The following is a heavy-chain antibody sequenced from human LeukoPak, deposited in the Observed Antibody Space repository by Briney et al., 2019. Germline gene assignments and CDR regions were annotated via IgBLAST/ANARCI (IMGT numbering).Heavy chain of an antibody. V-gene: IGHV4-59*01. CDR3: ARGYVVPLRFDP. CDR1: GGSISSYY. CDR2: IYYSGST. D-gene: IGHD2-2*01. J-gene: IGHJ5*02. Sequence: SETLSLTCTVSGGSISSYYWSWIRQPPGKGLEWIGYIYYSGSTNYNPSLKSRVTISVDTSKNQFSLKLSSVTAADTAVYYCARGYVVPLRFDPWGQGTLVTVSS.